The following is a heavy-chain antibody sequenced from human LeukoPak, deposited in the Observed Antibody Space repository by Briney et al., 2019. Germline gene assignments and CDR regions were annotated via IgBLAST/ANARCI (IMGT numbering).Heavy chain of an antibody. D-gene: IGHD3-3*01. CDR1: GFTFSDYW. CDR3: ARATIFGVVSALGPLDS. V-gene: IGHV3-7*01. CDR2: IKEDGSET. J-gene: IGHJ4*02. Sequence: GGSLRLSCAASGFTFSDYWMTWARQAPGRGLECMANIKEDGSETYYVDSVEGRFTISRDNAKNSLYLQMNSLRAEDTAVYYCARATIFGVVSALGPLDSWGQGTLVTVSS.